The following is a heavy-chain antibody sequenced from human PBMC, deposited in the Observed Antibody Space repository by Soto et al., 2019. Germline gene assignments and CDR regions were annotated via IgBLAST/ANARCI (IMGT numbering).Heavy chain of an antibody. J-gene: IGHJ5*02. CDR3: ARDNPYTNGFCNWCVP. CDR1: GGTFSNYA. V-gene: IGHV1-69*01. D-gene: IGHD6-25*01. Sequence: QVRLVQSGAEVKKPGSSVKVSCKASGGTFSNYAITWLRLAPGQGLEWLGGIIPVFGTVNYAQKFQGRVTIAADESRSRVYMELNRLRSEDTAVYYCARDNPYTNGFCNWCVPLGQGSLVIVS. CDR2: IIPVFGTV.